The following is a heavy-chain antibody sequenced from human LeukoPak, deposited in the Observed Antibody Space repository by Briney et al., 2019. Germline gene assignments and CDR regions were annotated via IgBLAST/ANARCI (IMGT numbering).Heavy chain of an antibody. D-gene: IGHD2-15*01. CDR3: ARGFCSGGSCYSAIFVY. CDR1: GGSISPYY. CDR2: IYYSGST. J-gene: IGHJ4*02. Sequence: SETLSLTCTGSGGSISPYYWSWLRQPPGKGLEWIGYIYYSGSTKYNPSLKSRVSISVETSKNQFSLKLSSVTAADTAVYYCARGFCSGGSCYSAIFVYWGQGTLVTVSS. V-gene: IGHV4-59*01.